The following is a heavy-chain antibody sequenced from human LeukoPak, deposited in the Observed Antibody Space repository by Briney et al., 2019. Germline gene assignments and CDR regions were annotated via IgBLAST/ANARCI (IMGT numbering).Heavy chain of an antibody. CDR1: GGSISSSSYY. V-gene: IGHV4-39*07. CDR3: AKSSYYYDSSGYSLDY. CDR2: IYYSGST. J-gene: IGHJ4*02. D-gene: IGHD3-22*01. Sequence: SETLSLTCTVSGGSISSSSYYWGWIRQPPGRGLEWIGSIYYSGSTYYNPSLKSRVTISVDTSKNQFSLKLSSVTAADTAVYYCAKSSYYYDSSGYSLDYWGQGTLVTVSS.